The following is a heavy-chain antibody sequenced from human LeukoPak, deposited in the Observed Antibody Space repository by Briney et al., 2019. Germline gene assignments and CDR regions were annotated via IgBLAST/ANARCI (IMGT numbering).Heavy chain of an antibody. Sequence: GGSLRLSCAASGFTFSNAWMSWVRQAPGKGLEWVSVLYSGGGAYYADSVKDRFTISRDYPQNTLLLQMNSLRAEDTALYYCARGKTSDDIIEDAFDIWGQGTMVAVSS. CDR1: GFTFSNAW. CDR3: ARGKTSDDIIEDAFDI. J-gene: IGHJ3*02. D-gene: IGHD3-9*01. CDR2: LYSGGGA. V-gene: IGHV3-66*01.